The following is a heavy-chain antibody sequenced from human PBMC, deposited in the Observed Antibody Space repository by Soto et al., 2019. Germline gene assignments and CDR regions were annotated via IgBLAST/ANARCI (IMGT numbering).Heavy chain of an antibody. V-gene: IGHV4-38-2*01. Sequence: SETLSLTCAVSGYSISSGYYWGWIRQPAGKGLEWIGRIYASGVTNYNPSLKSRITMSVDTSRNHFSLKLTSVTAADTAVYYCARMRSNLFDPWGQGTLVTVSS. CDR2: IYASGVT. CDR1: GYSISSGYY. J-gene: IGHJ5*02. D-gene: IGHD1-26*01. CDR3: ARMRSNLFDP.